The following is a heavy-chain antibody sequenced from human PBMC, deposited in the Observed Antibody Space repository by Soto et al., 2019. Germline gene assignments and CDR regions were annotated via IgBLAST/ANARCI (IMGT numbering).Heavy chain of an antibody. D-gene: IGHD3-10*01. V-gene: IGHV1-69*13. CDR1: GGTFSSYA. J-gene: IGHJ6*02. CDR3: ARGQYRITMVRGVVMDV. Sequence: SVKVSCKASGGTFSSYAISWVRQAPGQGLEWMGGIIPIFGTANYAQKFQGRVTITADESTSTAYMELSSLRSEDTAVYYCARGQYRITMVRGVVMDVWGQGTTVTVSS. CDR2: IIPIFGTA.